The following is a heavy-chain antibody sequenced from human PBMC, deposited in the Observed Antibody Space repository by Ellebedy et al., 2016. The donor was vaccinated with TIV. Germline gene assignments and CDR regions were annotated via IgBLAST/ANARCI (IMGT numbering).Heavy chain of an antibody. D-gene: IGHD5-12*01. CDR1: GDSVSSNSAA. V-gene: IGHV6-1*01. CDR3: ARDGWGYSGYVRIRGRGFDY. Sequence: SQTLSLTCAISGDSVSSNSAAWNWIRQSPSRGLEWLGRTYYRSKWYNDYAVSVKSRITINPDTSKNQFSLQLNSVTPEDTAVYYCARDGWGYSGYVRIRGRGFDYWGQGTLVTVSS. J-gene: IGHJ4*02. CDR2: TYYRSKWYN.